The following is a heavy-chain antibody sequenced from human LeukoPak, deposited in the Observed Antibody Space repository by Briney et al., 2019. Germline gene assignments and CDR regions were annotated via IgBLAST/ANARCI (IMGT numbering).Heavy chain of an antibody. CDR3: ARVARGYYAVDY. D-gene: IGHD3-10*01. V-gene: IGHV3-48*01. CDR1: GFTFSSHS. Sequence: GGSLRLSCAVSGFTFSSHSINWVRQAPGKGLEWVSYSPFTGTSISYADSVKGRFTISRDIAKNSLYLQMSGPRVEDTAVYYCARVARGYYAVDYWGQGTLVIVSS. CDR2: SPFTGTSI. J-gene: IGHJ4*02.